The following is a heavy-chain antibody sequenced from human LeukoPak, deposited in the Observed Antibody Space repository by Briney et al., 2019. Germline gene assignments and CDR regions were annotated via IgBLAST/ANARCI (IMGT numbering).Heavy chain of an antibody. CDR1: GFTFTSYS. CDR2: ISGGGGST. V-gene: IGHV3-23*01. J-gene: IGHJ4*02. CDR3: ARDRAWSYFDY. Sequence: PGGSLRLSCAASGFTFTSYSMNWVRQAPGKGLEWVSTISGGGGSTYYAHSVEGRFTISRDNSKNTLYLQMDSLRAEDTAVYYCARDRAWSYFDYWGQGTLVTVSS. D-gene: IGHD3-3*01.